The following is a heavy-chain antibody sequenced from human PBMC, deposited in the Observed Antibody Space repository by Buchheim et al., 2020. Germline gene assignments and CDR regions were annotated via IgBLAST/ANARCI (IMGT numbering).Heavy chain of an antibody. CDR1: GFTFSSYA. CDR2: ISYDGSNK. Sequence: VQLVESGGGVVQPGRSLRLSCAASGFTFSSYAMHWVRQAPGKELEWVAVISYDGSNKYYADSVKGRFTISRDNSKNTLNLQMNSLGAEDTAVYNCAGDASIAAAGIDYWGQGT. J-gene: IGHJ4*02. CDR3: AGDASIAAAGIDY. V-gene: IGHV3-30*04. D-gene: IGHD6-13*01.